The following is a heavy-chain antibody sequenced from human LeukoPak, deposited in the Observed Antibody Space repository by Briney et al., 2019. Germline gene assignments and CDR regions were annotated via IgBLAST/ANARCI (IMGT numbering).Heavy chain of an antibody. CDR3: ASGSGSYYNY. Sequence: GGSLRLSCAASGFTFSSYGMHWVRQAPGKGLEWVAVIWYDGSNKYYADSVKGRFAISRDNSKNTLYLQMNSLRAEDTAVYYCASGSGSYYNYWGQGTLVTVSS. V-gene: IGHV3-33*01. D-gene: IGHD3-10*01. CDR1: GFTFSSYG. CDR2: IWYDGSNK. J-gene: IGHJ4*02.